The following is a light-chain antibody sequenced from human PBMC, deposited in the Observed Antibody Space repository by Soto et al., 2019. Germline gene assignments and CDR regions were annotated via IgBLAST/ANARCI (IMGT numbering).Light chain of an antibody. CDR3: CSYAGSSTSVV. Sequence: QSALTQPPSASWSPGQSFTISCTGTSSDVGSYNLVSWYQQHPGKAPKLMIYEVSKRPSGVSNRFSGSKSGNTASLTISGLQAEDEADYYCCSYAGSSTSVVFGGGTQLTVL. V-gene: IGLV2-23*02. CDR2: EVS. CDR1: SSDVGSYNL. J-gene: IGLJ2*01.